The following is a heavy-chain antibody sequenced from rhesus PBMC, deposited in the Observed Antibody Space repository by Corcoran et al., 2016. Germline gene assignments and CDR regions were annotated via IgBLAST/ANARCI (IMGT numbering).Heavy chain of an antibody. CDR3: ARRPSGYYFDY. CDR2: PNGKSADA. V-gene: IGHV4-80*01. Sequence: QVQLQESVPGLVKPSETLSLTCAVSGGSFSSYWWSWIRQPPGKGLEGIGKPNGKSADAHTNPPLKRRVNISKDASKNPFSRQLTSVTAADTAVYYCARRPSGYYFDYWGKGVLVTVSS. CDR1: GGSFSSYW. J-gene: IGHJ4*01. D-gene: IGHD5-24*01.